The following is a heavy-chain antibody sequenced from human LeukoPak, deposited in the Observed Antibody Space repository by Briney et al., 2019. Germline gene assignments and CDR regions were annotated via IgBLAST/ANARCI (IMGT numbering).Heavy chain of an antibody. CDR3: ASRYCSSTSCYTLSAFDI. J-gene: IGHJ3*02. Sequence: SVKVSCKASGGTFSSYTISWVRQASGQGLEWMGRIIPILGIANYAQKFQGRVTITADKSTSTAYMELSSLRSEDTAVYYCASRYCSSTSCYTLSAFDIWGQGTMVTVSS. D-gene: IGHD2-2*02. CDR1: GGTFSSYT. V-gene: IGHV1-69*02. CDR2: IIPILGIA.